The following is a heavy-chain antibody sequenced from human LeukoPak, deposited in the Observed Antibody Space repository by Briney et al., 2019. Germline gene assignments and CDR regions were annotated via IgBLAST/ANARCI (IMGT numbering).Heavy chain of an antibody. Sequence: GASVKVSCKASGGTFSSYAISWVRQAPGQGLEWMGGIIPIFGTANYAQKFQGRVTITADESTSTAYMELSSLRSEDTAMYYCARGTGGYSSGWYSDYWGQGTLVTVSS. D-gene: IGHD6-19*01. CDR2: IIPIFGTA. V-gene: IGHV1-69*13. CDR3: ARGTGGYSSGWYSDY. J-gene: IGHJ4*02. CDR1: GGTFSSYA.